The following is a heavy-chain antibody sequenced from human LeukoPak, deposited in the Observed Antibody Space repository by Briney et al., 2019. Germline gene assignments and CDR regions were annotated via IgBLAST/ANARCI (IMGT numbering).Heavy chain of an antibody. Sequence: GGSLRLSCAASGFTFSNAWMSWVRQAPGKGLEWVGRIKSKTDGGTTDYAAPVKGRFTISRDDSKNTLYLQMNSLKTEDTAVYYCTTDTASLGELYPLDYWGQGTLVTVSS. J-gene: IGHJ4*02. CDR1: GFTFSNAW. CDR2: IKSKTDGGTT. CDR3: TTDTASLGELYPLDY. V-gene: IGHV3-15*01. D-gene: IGHD3-10*01.